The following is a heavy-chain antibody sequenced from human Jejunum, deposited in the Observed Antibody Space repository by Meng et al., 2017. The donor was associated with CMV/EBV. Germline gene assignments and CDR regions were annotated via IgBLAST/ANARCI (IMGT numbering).Heavy chain of an antibody. D-gene: IGHD1-26*01. CDR1: FTFSGHY. CDR2: IGNKASIYTT. J-gene: IGHJ4*02. CDR3: ARALHSDTDLDTDY. Sequence: FTFSGHYIDWVRQAPGKGLEWLGRIGNKASIYTTRYAAYVKGRFSLSRDDSKNSVHLQMNSLNIEDTAVYYCARALHSDTDLDTDYWGQGTLVTVSS. V-gene: IGHV3-72*01.